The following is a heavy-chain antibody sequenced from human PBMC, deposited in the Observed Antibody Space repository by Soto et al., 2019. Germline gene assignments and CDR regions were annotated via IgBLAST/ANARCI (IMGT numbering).Heavy chain of an antibody. D-gene: IGHD5-12*01. CDR2: ISSSGATI. CDR1: GFTFSDYY. V-gene: IGHV3-11*01. J-gene: IGHJ4*02. CDR3: ARDGVLATGPIDY. Sequence: QVQLVESGGGLVEPRGSLRLSCAASGFTFSDYYMSWIRQAPGKGLAWLSYISSSGATIYYVDSVKGRFTISRDNAKKSLYLQMDSLRAEDTAVYYCARDGVLATGPIDYWGPGTLVTVSS.